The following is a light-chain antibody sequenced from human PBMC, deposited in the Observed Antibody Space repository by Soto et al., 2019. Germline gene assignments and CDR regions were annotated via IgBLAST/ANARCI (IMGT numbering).Light chain of an antibody. Sequence: DIQMTQSPSTLSASVGDRVTITCRASQSISSGLAWYQQKPGKAPKLLIYDASSLESGVPSRFSGSGSGTEFTLTISSLQPDDFATYYCQQYNSYSPCTFGGGTKVEIK. CDR2: DAS. V-gene: IGKV1-5*01. CDR1: QSISSG. J-gene: IGKJ4*01. CDR3: QQYNSYSPCT.